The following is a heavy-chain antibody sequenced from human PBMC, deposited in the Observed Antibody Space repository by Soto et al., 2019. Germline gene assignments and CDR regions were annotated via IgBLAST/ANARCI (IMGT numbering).Heavy chain of an antibody. J-gene: IGHJ6*03. CDR1: GYTFTSYD. CDR2: MNPNSGNT. CDR3: ARGDQPRLIFGVVIIQNYYYYMDV. V-gene: IGHV1-8*01. D-gene: IGHD3-3*01. Sequence: GASVKVSCKASGYTFTSYDINWVRQATGQGLEWMGWMNPNSGNTGYAQKFQGRVTMTRNTSISTAYMELSSLRSEDTAVYYCARGDQPRLIFGVVIIQNYYYYMDVWGKGTTVTV.